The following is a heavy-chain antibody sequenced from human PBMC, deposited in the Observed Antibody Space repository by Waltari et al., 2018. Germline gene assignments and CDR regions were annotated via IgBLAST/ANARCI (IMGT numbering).Heavy chain of an antibody. D-gene: IGHD1-7*01. V-gene: IGHV3-23*04. CDR2: INGNGVSR. Sequence: EVQLVESGGGLVQPGGCLRLSCAAAGFTFNSYAMNWVRQAPGEGAAWVSTINGNGVSRYYADSVEGRFTISGDNSRNTVYLQMSSLRAEDTAIYYCAKAHWDYGNYYYYYMDGWGNGTTVIVSS. CDR1: GFTFNSYA. J-gene: IGHJ6*03. CDR3: AKAHWDYGNYYYYYMDG.